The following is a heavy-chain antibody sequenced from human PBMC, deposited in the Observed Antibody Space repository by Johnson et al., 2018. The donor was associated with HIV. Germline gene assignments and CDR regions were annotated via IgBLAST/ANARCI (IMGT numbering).Heavy chain of an antibody. CDR1: GFTFSNYG. J-gene: IGHJ3*02. CDR2: IYSGGKT. CDR3: ARKRWEPLDAFDI. V-gene: IGHV3-NL1*01. D-gene: IGHD1-26*01. Sequence: QVQLVESGGGVVQPGASLRLSCAASGFTFSNYGMHWVRQAPGKGLEWVSVIYSGGKTYYADSVKGRFTISRDNSKNTLYLQMNSLIAEDTAVYYCARKRWEPLDAFDIWGQGTMVTVSS.